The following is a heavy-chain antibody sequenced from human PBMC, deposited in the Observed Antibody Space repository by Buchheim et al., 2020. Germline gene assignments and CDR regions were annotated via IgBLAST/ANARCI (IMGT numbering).Heavy chain of an antibody. J-gene: IGHJ4*02. CDR2: VYYSATT. CDR3: ASIGAYIYGSNWGFFDS. Sequence: QLQLQESGPGLVKPSETLSLTCTVSGGSISSNTYHWGWIRRPPGKGLEWIGSVYYSATTYYSTSLKSRVTISVDSPKNQFSLKLTSVTVADTAVYYCASIGAYIYGSNWGFFDSWGPGAL. D-gene: IGHD5-18*01. V-gene: IGHV4-39*07. CDR1: GGSISSNTYH.